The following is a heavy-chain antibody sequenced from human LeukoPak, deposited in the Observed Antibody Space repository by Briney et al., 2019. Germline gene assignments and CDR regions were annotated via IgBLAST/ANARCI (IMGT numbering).Heavy chain of an antibody. CDR3: ASNVPSDTAMVGGMDV. CDR1: GGTFSSYA. Sequence: ASVKVSCKASGGTFSSYAISWVRQAPGQGLEWMGRIIPILGIANYAQKFQGRVTITADKSTSTAYMELSSLRSEDTAVYYCASNVPSDTAMVGGMDVWGQGTTVTVSS. V-gene: IGHV1-69*04. CDR2: IIPILGIA. D-gene: IGHD5-18*01. J-gene: IGHJ6*02.